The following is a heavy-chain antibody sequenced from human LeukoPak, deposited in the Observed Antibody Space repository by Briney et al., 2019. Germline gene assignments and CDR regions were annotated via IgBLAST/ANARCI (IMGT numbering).Heavy chain of an antibody. V-gene: IGHV3-23*01. CDR3: AKDITGYTTGWYYFDY. Sequence: TGGSLRLSCAASGFTYSNYAMSWVRQAPGKGLEWVSAISGSGGSTYYADSVKGRFTISRDTSKNTLYLQMNSLRAEDTALYYCAKDITGYTTGWYYFDYWGQRTLVTVSS. CDR2: ISGSGGST. CDR1: GFTYSNYA. J-gene: IGHJ4*02. D-gene: IGHD6-19*01.